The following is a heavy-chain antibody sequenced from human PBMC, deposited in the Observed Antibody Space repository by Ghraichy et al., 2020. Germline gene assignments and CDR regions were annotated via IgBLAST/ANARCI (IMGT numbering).Heavy chain of an antibody. D-gene: IGHD2-15*01. J-gene: IGHJ4*02. Sequence: ASVKVSCKTSGYSFTGYYLHWVRQSPGQGLEWVGCIFPNNGVTKYAQKFQGRVTLTSDTSISTAYMELTNLKSDDTAIYYCARVSGRYCNGESCYSDYWGQGSLFIVSS. CDR1: GYSFTGYY. CDR3: ARVSGRYCNGESCYSDY. CDR2: IFPNNGVT. V-gene: IGHV1-2*02.